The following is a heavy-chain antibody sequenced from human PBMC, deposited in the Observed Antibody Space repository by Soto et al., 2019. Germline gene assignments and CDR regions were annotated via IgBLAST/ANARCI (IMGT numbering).Heavy chain of an antibody. CDR1: RVTVTNSG. Sequence: QVQLVESGGGVVRPGGSLRLSCAASRVTVTNSGIHWVHQAPGTGQELLAVISYDGGRDHYAESVRGRFTVSRDNFANTVYLRMESLTPGATAVYTCARDRHFYDSAGDSAFDLWGQGTMVTVSS. CDR3: ARDRHFYDSAGDSAFDL. J-gene: IGHJ3*01. CDR2: ISYDGGRD. V-gene: IGHV3-30*03. D-gene: IGHD2-21*02.